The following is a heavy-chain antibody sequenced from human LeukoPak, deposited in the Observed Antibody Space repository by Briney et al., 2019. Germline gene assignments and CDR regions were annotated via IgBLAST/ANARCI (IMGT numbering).Heavy chain of an antibody. D-gene: IGHD1-26*01. V-gene: IGHV3-48*03. CDR1: GFTFSSYE. Sequence: GGSLRLSCAASGFTFSSYEMNWIRQAPGKGLEWVSTISGSGGSTYYADSVKGRFTISRDNAKNSLYLQMNSLSAEDTAVYYCAGSADSGSYWGDYYYGMDVWGQGTTVTVSS. J-gene: IGHJ6*02. CDR2: ISGSGGST. CDR3: AGSADSGSYWGDYYYGMDV.